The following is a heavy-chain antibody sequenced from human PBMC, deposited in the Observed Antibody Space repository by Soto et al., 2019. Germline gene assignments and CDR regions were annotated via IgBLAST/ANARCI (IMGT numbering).Heavy chain of an antibody. D-gene: IGHD2-2*01. CDR2: VIPIFGTT. CDR3: ARSLGYCSSSTCYSLQFLEWSLRGMDV. CDR1: GGTFSSYA. V-gene: IGHV1-69*13. J-gene: IGHJ6*02. Sequence: GASVKVSCKAYGGTFSSYAINWVRQAPGQGLEWMGGVIPIFGTTNYAQKVQGRVTITADESTSTAHMELSSLRSEDSAVYYCARSLGYCSSSTCYSLQFLEWSLRGMDVWGQGTTVTV.